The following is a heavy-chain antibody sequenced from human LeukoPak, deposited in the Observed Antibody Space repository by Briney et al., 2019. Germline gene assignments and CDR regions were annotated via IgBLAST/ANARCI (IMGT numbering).Heavy chain of an antibody. CDR1: GYTFTGYY. Sequence: GASVKVSCKASGYTFTGYYMHWVRQAPGQGLEWMGWINPNSGGTNYAQKFQGRVTMTRDTSISTAYMELSRLRSEDTAVYYCARDYYGSGSSDWFDPWGQGTLVTVSS. D-gene: IGHD3-10*01. J-gene: IGHJ5*02. CDR2: INPNSGGT. V-gene: IGHV1-2*02. CDR3: ARDYYGSGSSDWFDP.